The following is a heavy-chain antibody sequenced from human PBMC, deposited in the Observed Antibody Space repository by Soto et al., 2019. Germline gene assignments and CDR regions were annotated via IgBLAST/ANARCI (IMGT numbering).Heavy chain of an antibody. CDR3: AREDPTLFFDY. CDR1: GGTFGTYG. V-gene: IGHV1-69*01. Sequence: QVQLVQSGAEVKKPGSSVKVSCKASGGTFGTYGISWVRQAPGQGLEWMGGIIPIFGTTNYAQKFQGRVTITADEATTTAYMELRSLRSEDTAVYYCAREDPTLFFDYWGQGTLVTVSS. D-gene: IGHD1-1*01. CDR2: IIPIFGTT. J-gene: IGHJ4*02.